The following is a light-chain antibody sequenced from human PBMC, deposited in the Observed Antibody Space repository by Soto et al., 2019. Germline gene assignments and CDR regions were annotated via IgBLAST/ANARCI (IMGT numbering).Light chain of an antibody. CDR3: CSYAGSPFV. CDR2: EGS. V-gene: IGLV2-23*01. Sequence: SVLTQPASVSGSPGQSITISCTGTSSDVGSYNLVSWYQQHPGKAPKLMIYEGSKRPSGVSNRFSGSKSGNTASLTISGLQAEDEADYYCCSYAGSPFVFGTGTKVTVL. J-gene: IGLJ1*01. CDR1: SSDVGSYNL.